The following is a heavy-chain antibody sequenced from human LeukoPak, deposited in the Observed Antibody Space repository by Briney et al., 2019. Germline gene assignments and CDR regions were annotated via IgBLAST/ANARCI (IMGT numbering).Heavy chain of an antibody. CDR3: ARHHHNWHWDY. V-gene: IGHV4-39*01. J-gene: IGHJ4*02. Sequence: PSETLSLTCTVSVDSISSSSYYWGWVRQPPGEGLEWLGRIYYSGRTYYNPSLKSRVTISVDTSKNQFSLKLSSVTAANTAVYYGARHHHNWHWDYWGQGTLVTVSS. CDR1: VDSISSSSYY. D-gene: IGHD1-1*01. CDR2: IYYSGRT.